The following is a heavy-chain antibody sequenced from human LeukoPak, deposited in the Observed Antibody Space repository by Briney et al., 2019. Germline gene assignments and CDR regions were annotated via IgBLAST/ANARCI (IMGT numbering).Heavy chain of an antibody. Sequence: SVKVSCKASGGTFSSYAISWVRQAPGQGLEWMGGIIPIFGTANYAQKFQGRVTITADESTSTAYMELSSLRSEDTAVYYCARELDCSSTSCYPQLDYYYGMDVWGQGTTVTVSS. CDR1: GGTFSSYA. D-gene: IGHD2-2*01. CDR2: IIPIFGTA. J-gene: IGHJ6*02. CDR3: ARELDCSSTSCYPQLDYYYGMDV. V-gene: IGHV1-69*13.